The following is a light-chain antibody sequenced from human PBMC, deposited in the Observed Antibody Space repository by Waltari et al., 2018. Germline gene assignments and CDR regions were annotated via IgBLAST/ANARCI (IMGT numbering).Light chain of an antibody. J-gene: IGKJ4*01. CDR2: WAS. V-gene: IGKV4-1*01. CDR3: QQYYSMPLT. CDR1: QSVLYTSNNKNY. Sequence: DIVMTQSPDSLAVSLGERATINCKSSQSVLYTSNNKNYLTWYQQKPGQPPKLLIYWASTREAGVPDRFSGSGSGTDFTLTISSLWAEDVAVYYCQQYYSMPLTFGGGTKVEIK.